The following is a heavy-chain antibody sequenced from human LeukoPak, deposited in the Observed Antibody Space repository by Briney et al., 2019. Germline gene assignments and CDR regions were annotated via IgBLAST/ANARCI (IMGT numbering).Heavy chain of an antibody. Sequence: PSETLSLTCTVSGGSISSSSYYWGWIRQPPGKGLEWIGSIYYSGSTYYNPSLKSRVTISVDTSKNQFSLKLSSVTAADTAVYYCARLLRAAAYTGYAFDIWGQGTMVTVSS. CDR3: ARLLRAAAYTGYAFDI. J-gene: IGHJ3*02. D-gene: IGHD6-13*01. CDR1: GGSISSSSYY. CDR2: IYYSGST. V-gene: IGHV4-39*07.